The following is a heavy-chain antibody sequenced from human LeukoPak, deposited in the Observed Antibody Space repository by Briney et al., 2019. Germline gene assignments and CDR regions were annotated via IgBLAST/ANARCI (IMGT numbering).Heavy chain of an antibody. CDR2: IYYSGST. V-gene: IGHV4-59*01. D-gene: IGHD2-15*01. CDR1: GGSISSYY. Sequence: SETLSLTCTVSGGSISSYYWSWIRQPPGKGLEWIGYIYYSGSTNYNPSLKRRVTISVDTSKNQFSLKLSSVTAADTAVYYCARVLDGGDAFDIWGQGTMVTVSS. J-gene: IGHJ3*02. CDR3: ARVLDGGDAFDI.